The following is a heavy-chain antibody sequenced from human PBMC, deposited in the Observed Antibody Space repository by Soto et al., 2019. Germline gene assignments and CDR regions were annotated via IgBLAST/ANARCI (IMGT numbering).Heavy chain of an antibody. V-gene: IGHV4-31*03. CDR3: ASYGEDYGDYYFDY. Sequence: PSETLSLTCTVSGGSISSGCYYWSWIRQHPGKGLEWIGYIYYSGSTYYNPSLKSRVTISVDTSKNQFSLKLSSVTAADTAVYYCASYGEDYGDYYFDYWGQGTLVTVSS. J-gene: IGHJ4*02. CDR2: IYYSGST. CDR1: GGSISSGCYY. D-gene: IGHD4-17*01.